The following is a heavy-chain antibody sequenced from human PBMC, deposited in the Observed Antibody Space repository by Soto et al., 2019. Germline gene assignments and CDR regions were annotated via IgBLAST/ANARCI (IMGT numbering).Heavy chain of an antibody. J-gene: IGHJ4*02. CDR3: ARDDTTGLLEF. V-gene: IGHV4-59*01. Sequence: WTWLRQSPGTGLEWIGYVYHTGRTEYNPSLESRVTISIDMSKKQFSLQLTSMTAADTAVYFCARDDTTGLLEFWGQGTLVTVSS. CDR2: VYHTGRT.